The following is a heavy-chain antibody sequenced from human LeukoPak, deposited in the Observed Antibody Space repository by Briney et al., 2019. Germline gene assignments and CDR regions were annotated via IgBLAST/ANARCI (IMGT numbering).Heavy chain of an antibody. J-gene: IGHJ5*02. D-gene: IGHD3-10*01. Sequence: GGSLRLSCAASGFTFSDHYMSWIRRAPGKGLEWVSYISSSSSYTNYADSVKGRFTISRDNAKNSLYLQMNSLRAEDTAVYYCARDLCYYGSGSYCNGYNWFDPWGQGTLVTVSS. CDR1: GFTFSDHY. V-gene: IGHV3-11*06. CDR2: ISSSSSYT. CDR3: ARDLCYYGSGSYCNGYNWFDP.